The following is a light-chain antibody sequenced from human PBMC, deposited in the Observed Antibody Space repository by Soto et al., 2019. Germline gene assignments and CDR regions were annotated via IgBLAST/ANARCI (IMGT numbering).Light chain of an antibody. J-gene: IGKJ1*01. CDR3: QQYGSSPPWT. CDR1: QSVSSSY. CDR2: GAS. V-gene: IGKV3-20*01. Sequence: EIVLTQSPGTLSLSPGERATLSCRASQSVSSSYLAWYQHKPGQATRLLIYGASSRATGIPDRFSGSGSGTDFTLTISRLEPEDYAVYYCQQYGSSPPWTFGQGTKVEI.